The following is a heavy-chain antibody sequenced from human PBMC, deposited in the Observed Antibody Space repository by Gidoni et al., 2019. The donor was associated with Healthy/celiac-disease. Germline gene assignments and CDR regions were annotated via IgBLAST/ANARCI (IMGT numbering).Heavy chain of an antibody. CDR3: AREYCSSTSCASYYYGMDV. CDR1: GFTFSSYW. Sequence: EVQLVESGGGLVQPGGSLRLSCAASGFTFSSYWMSWVRQAPGKGLEWVANIKQDGSEKYYVDSVKGRFTISRDNAKNSLYLQMNSLRAEDTAVYYCAREYCSSTSCASYYYGMDVWGQGTTVTVSS. J-gene: IGHJ6*02. V-gene: IGHV3-7*01. D-gene: IGHD2-2*01. CDR2: IKQDGSEK.